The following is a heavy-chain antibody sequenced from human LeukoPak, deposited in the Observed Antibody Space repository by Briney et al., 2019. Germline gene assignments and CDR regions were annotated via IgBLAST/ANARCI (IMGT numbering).Heavy chain of an antibody. J-gene: IGHJ5*02. CDR2: INSDARST. CDR1: GFTFSNYW. Sequence: GGSLRLSCAASGFTFSNYWMHWVRQAPGKGLVWVSRINSDARSTSYADSVKGRFTISRDNAKNTLYLQMNSLRAEDTAVYYCAKDPIRYSSSWYNWFDPWGQGTLVTVSS. CDR3: AKDPIRYSSSWYNWFDP. V-gene: IGHV3-74*01. D-gene: IGHD6-13*01.